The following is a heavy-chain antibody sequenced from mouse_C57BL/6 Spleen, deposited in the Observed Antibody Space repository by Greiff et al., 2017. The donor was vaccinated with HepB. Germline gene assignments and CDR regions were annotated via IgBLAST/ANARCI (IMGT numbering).Heavy chain of an antibody. V-gene: IGHV5-4*01. D-gene: IGHD4-1*01. CDR2: ISDGGSYT. CDR1: GFTFSSYA. Sequence: EVQLVESGGGLVKPGGSLKLSCAASGFTFSSYAMSWVRQTPEKRLEWVATISDGGSYTYYPDNVKGRFTISRDNAKNNLYLQMSHLKSEDTAMYYCARVLGWFAYWGQGTLVTVSA. CDR3: ARVLGWFAY. J-gene: IGHJ3*01.